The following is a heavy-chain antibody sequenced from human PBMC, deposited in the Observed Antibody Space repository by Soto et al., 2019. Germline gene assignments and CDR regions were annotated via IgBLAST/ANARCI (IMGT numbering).Heavy chain of an antibody. J-gene: IGHJ6*02. CDR2: ISSRTNYM. V-gene: IGHV3-21*01. D-gene: IGHD4-17*01. CDR1: GFTFSSYS. Sequence: EVQLVESGGGLVKPGGSLRLSCAASGFTFSSYSMNWVRQAPGKGLEWVSSISSRTNYMYYADSVKGRFTISRDDAKNXXYXXLISLRAEETDVYYGARMGSVTPFSWSNYSYGMDVWGQGTTVTVSS. CDR3: ARMGSVTPFSWSNYSYGMDV.